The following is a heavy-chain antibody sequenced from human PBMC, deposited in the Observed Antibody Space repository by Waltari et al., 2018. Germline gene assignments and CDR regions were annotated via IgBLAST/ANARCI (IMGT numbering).Heavy chain of an antibody. CDR1: GYSISGGYD. Sequence: QVQLQESGPGLVKPSETLSLTCTVSGYSISGGYDWGWTRPPPGKGLEWIGCIYHSGSTYYHPSLKSRVTISVDTSKNQFSLKLSSVTAADTAVYYCARDSAISYDSSGYFHWGQGTLVTVSS. V-gene: IGHV4-38-2*02. CDR2: IYHSGST. D-gene: IGHD3-22*01. J-gene: IGHJ4*02. CDR3: ARDSAISYDSSGYFH.